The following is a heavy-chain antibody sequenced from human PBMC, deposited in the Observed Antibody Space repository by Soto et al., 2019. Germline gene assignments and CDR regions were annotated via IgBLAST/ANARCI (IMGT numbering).Heavy chain of an antibody. CDR1: SGSISSSNW. CDR3: ARVNGYCSSTSCYSWFDP. CDR2: IYHSGST. Sequence: PSETLSLTCAVSSGSISSSNWWSWVHQPPGKGLEWIGEIYHSGSTNYNPSLKSRVTISVDKSKNQFSLKLSSVTAADTAVYYCARVNGYCSSTSCYSWFDPWGQGTLVTVSS. D-gene: IGHD2-2*03. V-gene: IGHV4-4*02. J-gene: IGHJ5*02.